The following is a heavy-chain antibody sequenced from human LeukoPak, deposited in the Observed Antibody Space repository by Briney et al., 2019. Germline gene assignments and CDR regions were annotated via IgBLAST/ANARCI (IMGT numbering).Heavy chain of an antibody. CDR1: GYTLTSYG. V-gene: IGHV1-18*01. CDR2: ISAYNGNT. J-gene: IGHJ6*02. Sequence: GASVKVSCKASGYTLTSYGISWVRQAPGQGLEWMGWISAYNGNTNYAQKLQGRVTMTTDTSTSTAYMELRSLRSDDTAVYYRARDGDIVVVPAAPYYYYGMDVWGQGTAVTVSS. CDR3: ARDGDIVVVPAAPYYYYGMDV. D-gene: IGHD2-2*01.